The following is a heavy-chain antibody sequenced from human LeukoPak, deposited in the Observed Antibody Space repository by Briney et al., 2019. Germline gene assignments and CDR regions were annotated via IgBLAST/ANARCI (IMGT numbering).Heavy chain of an antibody. J-gene: IGHJ4*02. Sequence: SETLSLTCTVSGGSISNYYWNWIRQPPGKGLEWIGYIYYIGNTNYNPSLKSRVTISVDTSKNQFSLKVSSVTAADTAVYYCARSRSGYYSAFDFWGQGTLVTVSS. D-gene: IGHD3-3*01. CDR2: IYYIGNT. CDR1: GGSISNYY. V-gene: IGHV4-59*01. CDR3: ARSRSGYYSAFDF.